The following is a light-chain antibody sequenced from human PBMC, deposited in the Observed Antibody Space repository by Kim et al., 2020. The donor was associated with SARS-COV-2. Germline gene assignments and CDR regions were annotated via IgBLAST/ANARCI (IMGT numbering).Light chain of an antibody. CDR2: RNN. V-gene: IGLV1-47*01. J-gene: IGLJ2*01. CDR1: SSNIGSNY. Sequence: QSVLTQPPSASGTPGQRVTISCSGSSSNIGSNYVYWYQQFPGTAPKLLIYRNNQRPSGGPDRFSGSKSGTSASLAISGLRSEDEADYYCAAWDGSLSGPQFGGGTQLTVL. CDR3: AAWDGSLSGPQ.